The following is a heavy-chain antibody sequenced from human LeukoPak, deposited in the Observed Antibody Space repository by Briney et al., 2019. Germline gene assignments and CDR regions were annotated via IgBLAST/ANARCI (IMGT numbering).Heavy chain of an antibody. CDR2: IYYSGST. D-gene: IGHD6-6*01. CDR1: GGSISSYY. CDR3: ARGSARPKRGVDY. J-gene: IGHJ4*02. Sequence: PSETLSLTCTVSGGSISSYYWSWIRQPPGKGLEWIGYIYYSGSTNYNPSLKSRVTISVDTSKNQFSLKLSSVTAADTAVYYCARGSARPKRGVDYWGQGTLVTVSS. V-gene: IGHV4-59*12.